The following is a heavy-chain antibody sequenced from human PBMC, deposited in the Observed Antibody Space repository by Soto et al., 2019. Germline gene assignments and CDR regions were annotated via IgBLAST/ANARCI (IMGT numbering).Heavy chain of an antibody. V-gene: IGHV4-31*03. CDR3: AREGLFRTFFDY. D-gene: IGHD2-2*01. J-gene: IGHJ4*02. CDR2: IYYSGST. CDR1: GVSITSGGYF. Sequence: SETLSLTCTVSGVSITSGGYFWSWILQHPGKGLEWIGYIYYSGSTYYNPSLKSRVTISLETSKSQFSLKLNSVTAADTAIYYCAREGLFRTFFDYWGQGTPVTVSS.